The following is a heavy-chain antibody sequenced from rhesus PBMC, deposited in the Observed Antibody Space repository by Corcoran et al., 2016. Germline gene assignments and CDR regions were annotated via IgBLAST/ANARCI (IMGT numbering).Heavy chain of an antibody. J-gene: IGHJ4*01. V-gene: IGHV4-160*01. CDR3: ASSPSGSWDYFDH. Sequence: QVQLQQWGEGLVKPSETLSLTCAVYGGSISSNYWSWIRQPPGKGLEWIGRIRSGGSTNYNHSLKSRVTISIDTSKNQFSLKLSSVTAADTAVYYCASSPSGSWDYFDHWGQGVLVTVSS. CDR2: IRSGGST. D-gene: IGHD6-25*01. CDR1: GGSISSNY.